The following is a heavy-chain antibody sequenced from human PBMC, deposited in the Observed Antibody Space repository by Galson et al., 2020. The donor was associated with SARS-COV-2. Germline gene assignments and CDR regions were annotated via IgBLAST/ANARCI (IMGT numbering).Heavy chain of an antibody. V-gene: IGHV3-53*01. D-gene: IGHD7-27*01. Sequence: GGSLRLSCSASGLAVSSNYMSWVRQAPGKGLEWVSIFYSRDFRYYADSVKGRFSISRDNSKNILFLQMDNLRAEDTAVYYCARHRLGIGFDYWGQGTLVSVSS. J-gene: IGHJ4*02. CDR3: ARHRLGIGFDY. CDR2: FYSRDFR. CDR1: GLAVSSNY.